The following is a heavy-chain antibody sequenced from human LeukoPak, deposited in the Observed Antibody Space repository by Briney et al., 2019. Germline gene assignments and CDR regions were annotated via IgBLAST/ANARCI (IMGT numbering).Heavy chain of an antibody. Sequence: PGGSLRLSCAASGLTFSSYGMNWVRQAPGKGLEWISYISTSSTTIYYADSVKDRFTISRDNAKNSLYLQMNSLRAEDTAVYYCARNSGTYAHDYWGQGTLVTASS. J-gene: IGHJ4*02. CDR1: GLTFSSYG. V-gene: IGHV3-48*01. CDR2: ISTSSTTI. CDR3: ARNSGTYAHDY. D-gene: IGHD1-26*01.